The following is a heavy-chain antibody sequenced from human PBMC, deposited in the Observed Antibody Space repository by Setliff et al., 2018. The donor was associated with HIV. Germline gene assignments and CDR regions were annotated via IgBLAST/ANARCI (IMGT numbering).Heavy chain of an antibody. CDR2: IYHSGST. D-gene: IGHD3-22*01. V-gene: IGHV4-34*01. CDR3: ARQWRDQYNSGVSTEYFQH. CDR1: GGSFSDYY. J-gene: IGHJ1*01. Sequence: PSETLSLTCAVYGGSFSDYYWSWIRQPPGKGLEWIGSIYHSGSTYYNPSLMSRVTISVDTSKNQFSLKLRSVTAPDTAVYYCARQWRDQYNSGVSTEYFQHWGLGTLVTVSS.